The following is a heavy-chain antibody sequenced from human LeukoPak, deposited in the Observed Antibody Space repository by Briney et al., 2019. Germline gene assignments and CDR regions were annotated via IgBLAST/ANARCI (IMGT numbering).Heavy chain of an antibody. CDR2: INHSGST. CDR1: GGSISSHY. J-gene: IGHJ4*02. Sequence: PSETLSLTCTVSGGSISSHYWSWIRQPPGKGLEWIGEINHSGSTNYNPSLKSRVTISVDTSKNQFSLKLSSVTAADTAVYYCARDLAGWGQGTLVTVSS. V-gene: IGHV4-34*01. CDR3: ARDLAG.